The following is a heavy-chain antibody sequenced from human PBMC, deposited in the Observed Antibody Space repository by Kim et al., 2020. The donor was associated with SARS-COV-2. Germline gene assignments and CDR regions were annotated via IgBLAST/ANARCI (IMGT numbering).Heavy chain of an antibody. V-gene: IGHV3-33*01. D-gene: IGHD1-20*01. CDR2: IWYDGSNK. Sequence: GGSLRLSCAASGFTFSSYGMHWVRQAPGKGLEWVAVIWYDGSNKYYADSVKGRFTISRDNSKNTLYLQMNSLRAEDTAVYYCARDGYNWNDAYYYYYMDVWGKGTTVTVSS. CDR1: GFTFSSYG. J-gene: IGHJ6*03. CDR3: ARDGYNWNDAYYYYYMDV.